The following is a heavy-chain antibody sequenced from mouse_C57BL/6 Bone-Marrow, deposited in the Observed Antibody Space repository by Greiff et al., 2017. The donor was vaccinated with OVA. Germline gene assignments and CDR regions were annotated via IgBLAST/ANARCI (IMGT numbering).Heavy chain of an antibody. V-gene: IGHV5-4*01. CDR2: ISDGGSYT. CDR3: AREGDITTVVANFDV. CDR1: GFTFSSYA. J-gene: IGHJ1*03. D-gene: IGHD1-1*01. Sequence: EVQRVESGGGLVKPGGSLKLSCAASGFTFSSYAMSWVRQTPEKRLEWVATISDGGSYTYYPDNVKGRFTISRDNAKNNLYLQMSHLKSEDTAMYYCAREGDITTVVANFDVWGTGTTVTVSS.